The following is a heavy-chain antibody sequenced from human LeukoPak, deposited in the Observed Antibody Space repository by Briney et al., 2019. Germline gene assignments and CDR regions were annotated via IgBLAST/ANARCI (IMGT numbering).Heavy chain of an antibody. CDR2: ISSSSYI. V-gene: IGHV3-21*01. CDR3: ARELGPWGVRGVIIEPNDY. CDR1: GFTFSSYS. J-gene: IGHJ4*02. Sequence: GGSLRLSCAASGFTFSSYSMNWVRQAPGKGLEWVSSISSSSYIYYADSVKGRFTTSRDNAKNSLYLQMNSLRAEDTAVYYCARELGPWGVRGVIIEPNDYWGQGTLVTVSS. D-gene: IGHD3-10*01.